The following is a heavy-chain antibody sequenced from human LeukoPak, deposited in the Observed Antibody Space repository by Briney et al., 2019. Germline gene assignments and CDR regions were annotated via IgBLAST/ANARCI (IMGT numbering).Heavy chain of an antibody. D-gene: IGHD6-13*01. V-gene: IGHV4-4*07. CDR2: IYSSGST. Sequence: SETLSLTCTVSGGSISSYYWSWIRQPPGKGREGFGSIYSSGSTYSNPSLKSRVTVSVDTSKNQFSLKLSSVTAADTAVYYCARGGSSWYNWFDPWGQGTLVTVSS. J-gene: IGHJ5*02. CDR3: ARGGSSWYNWFDP. CDR1: GGSISSYY.